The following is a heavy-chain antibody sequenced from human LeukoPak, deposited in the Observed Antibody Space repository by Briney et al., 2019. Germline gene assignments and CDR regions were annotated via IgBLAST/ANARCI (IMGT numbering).Heavy chain of an antibody. CDR1: GFTFISYA. D-gene: IGHD6-6*01. V-gene: IGHV3-30*18. Sequence: GGSLRLSCAASGFTFISYAMHWVRQAPGKGLEWVAVISYDGSNKYYADSVKGRFTISRDNSKNTLYLQMNSPRAEDTAIYYCANDQGRVMIAAPKDAFDTWGQGTMVTVSS. J-gene: IGHJ3*02. CDR2: ISYDGSNK. CDR3: ANDQGRVMIAAPKDAFDT.